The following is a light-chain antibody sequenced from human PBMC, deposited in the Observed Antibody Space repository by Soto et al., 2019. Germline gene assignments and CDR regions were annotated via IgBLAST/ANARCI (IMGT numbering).Light chain of an antibody. V-gene: IGKV1-27*01. CDR1: QAISSY. CDR3: HKYNHAPT. CDR2: ATS. Sequence: DIQLTQSTSSLSASVGDRVTITCRASQAISSYLAWYQQKPGKVPELLIYATSTLHSGAPSRFSGSGSGTDFTLPISSLQPEDVATYYCHKYNHAPTFGGGTKVEIK. J-gene: IGKJ4*01.